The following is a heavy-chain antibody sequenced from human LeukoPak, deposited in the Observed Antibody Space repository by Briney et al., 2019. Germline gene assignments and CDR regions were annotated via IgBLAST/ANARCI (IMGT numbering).Heavy chain of an antibody. V-gene: IGHV3-23*01. CDR1: GFTFSSYG. J-gene: IGHJ6*03. CDR2: ISGSGGST. CDR3: AKGRYSSSWYNDYYYMDV. D-gene: IGHD6-13*01. Sequence: PGGSLRLSCAASGFTFSSYGMSWVRQAPGKGLEWVSAISGSGGSTYYADSVKGRFTISRDNSKNTLFLQMNSLRAEDTAVYYCAKGRYSSSWYNDYYYMDVWGKGTTVTVSS.